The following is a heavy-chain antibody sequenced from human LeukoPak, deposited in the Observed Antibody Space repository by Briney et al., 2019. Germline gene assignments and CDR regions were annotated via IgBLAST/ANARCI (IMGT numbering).Heavy chain of an antibody. CDR2: IIPIFGTA. D-gene: IGHD3-10*01. Sequence: VASVKVSCKASGGTFSSYAVSWVRQAPGQGLEWMGRIIPIFGTANYAQKFQGRVTITTDESTSTAYMELSSLRSEDTAVYYCARGSRDYGSGSNFDYWGQGTLVTVSS. J-gene: IGHJ4*02. CDR1: GGTFSSYA. V-gene: IGHV1-69*05. CDR3: ARGSRDYGSGSNFDY.